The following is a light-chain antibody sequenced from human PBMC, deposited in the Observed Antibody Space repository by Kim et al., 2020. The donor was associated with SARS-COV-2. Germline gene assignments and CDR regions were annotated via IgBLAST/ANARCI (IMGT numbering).Light chain of an antibody. CDR3: QTWGTVGV. Sequence: LVLTQSPSASASLGASVKLTCTLSSGHSSYAIAWHQQQPEKGPRYLMKLNSDGSHSKGDGIPDRFSGSSSGAERYLTISSLQSEDEADYYCQTWGTVGVFGGGTQLTVL. J-gene: IGLJ3*02. CDR1: SGHSSYA. V-gene: IGLV4-69*01. CDR2: LNSDGSH.